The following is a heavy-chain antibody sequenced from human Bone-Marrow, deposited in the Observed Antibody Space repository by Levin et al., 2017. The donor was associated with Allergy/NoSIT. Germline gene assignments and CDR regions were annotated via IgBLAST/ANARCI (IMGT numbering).Heavy chain of an antibody. D-gene: IGHD2-2*03. Sequence: PSETLSLTCAVSGGSISSSNWWSWVRQPPGKGLEWIGEIYHSGSTNYNPSLKSRVTISVDKSKNQFSLKLSSVTAADTAVYYCARAHVGPGYCSSTSCPPRFDPWGQGTLVTVSS. CDR3: ARAHVGPGYCSSTSCPPRFDP. CDR2: IYHSGST. V-gene: IGHV4-4*02. J-gene: IGHJ5*02. CDR1: GGSISSSNW.